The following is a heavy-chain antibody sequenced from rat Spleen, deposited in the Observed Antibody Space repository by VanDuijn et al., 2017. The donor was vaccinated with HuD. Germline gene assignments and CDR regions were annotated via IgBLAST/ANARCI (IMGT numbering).Heavy chain of an antibody. CDR2: ISYEGSTT. Sequence: EVQLVESGEGLVQPGRSLKVSCAASGFTLSDYNMAWVRQAPKKGLDWVAIISYEGSTTHYGDSVKGRFTISRDNAKSTLNLQMNSLRSEDTATYYCARHWNDDYFDYWGQGVMVTVSS. CDR3: ARHWNDDYFDY. V-gene: IGHV5-22*01. CDR1: GFTLSDYN. J-gene: IGHJ2*01.